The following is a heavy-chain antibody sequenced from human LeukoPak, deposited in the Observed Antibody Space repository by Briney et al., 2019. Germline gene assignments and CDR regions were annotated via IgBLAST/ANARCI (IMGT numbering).Heavy chain of an antibody. J-gene: IGHJ4*02. Sequence: SVTLTLTCTVSGRSISTYYWSWIRHPPGKGLEWIGYFHYSGTTNYNPSLKSRVTISVDTSKNQFSLKLSSVTAADTAVYYCARVDANWGVVDYWGQGTLVTVSS. D-gene: IGHD7-27*01. CDR1: GRSISTYY. CDR2: FHYSGTT. V-gene: IGHV4-59*01. CDR3: ARVDANWGVVDY.